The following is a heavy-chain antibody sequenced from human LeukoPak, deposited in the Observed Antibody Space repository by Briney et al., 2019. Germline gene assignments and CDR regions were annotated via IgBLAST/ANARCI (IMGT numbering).Heavy chain of an antibody. CDR1: GFTFSSYS. Sequence: GGSLRLSCAASGFTFSSYSMNWVRQAPGKGLEWVSSISSSSSYIYYADSVKGRFTISRDNSKNTLYLQMNSLRAEDTAVYYCARVLLWFGELSGAFDIWGQGTMVTVSS. J-gene: IGHJ3*02. V-gene: IGHV3-21*01. D-gene: IGHD3-10*01. CDR3: ARVLLWFGELSGAFDI. CDR2: ISSSSSYI.